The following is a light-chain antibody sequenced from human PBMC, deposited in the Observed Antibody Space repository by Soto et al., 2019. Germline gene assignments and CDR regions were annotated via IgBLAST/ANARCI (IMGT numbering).Light chain of an antibody. Sequence: IVLTQSARTLSQSPGERATLSWRASQSVSNNYLAWYQQKPGQAPRLLIYGASNRATGIPDRFSGGGSGTDFTLTISRLEPEDFAVYYCQQYGSSGTFGQGTKVDIK. V-gene: IGKV3-20*01. J-gene: IGKJ1*01. CDR3: QQYGSSGT. CDR2: GAS. CDR1: QSVSNNY.